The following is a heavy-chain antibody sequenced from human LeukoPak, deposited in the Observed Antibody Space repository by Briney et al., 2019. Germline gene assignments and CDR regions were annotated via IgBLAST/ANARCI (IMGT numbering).Heavy chain of an antibody. CDR1: GGTFSSYA. J-gene: IGHJ4*02. D-gene: IGHD3-9*01. Sequence: GASVKVSRKASGGTFSSYAISWVRQAPGQGLEWMGGIIPIFGTANYAQKFQGRVTITTDESTSTAYMELSSLRSEDTAVYYCAGDKGNFDWLPHYWGQGTLVTVSS. CDR2: IIPIFGTA. CDR3: AGDKGNFDWLPHY. V-gene: IGHV1-69*05.